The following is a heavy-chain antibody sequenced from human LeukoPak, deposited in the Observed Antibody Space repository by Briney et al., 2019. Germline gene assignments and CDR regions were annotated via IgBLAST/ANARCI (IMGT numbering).Heavy chain of an antibody. J-gene: IGHJ6*03. CDR2: MNPKSGDT. V-gene: IGHV1-8*03. CDR1: GYSFTNYD. CDR3: ARCRVPAALAFDSGYDLGYYYYYMDV. Sequence: GASVKVSCKASGYSFTNYDINWVRQATGQGLEWMGWMNPKSGDTGYSQKFQGRVFITRDTSINTAYMELSSLGSDDTAVYYCARCRVPAALAFDSGYDLGYYYYYMDVWSKGTTVAISS. D-gene: IGHD5-12*01.